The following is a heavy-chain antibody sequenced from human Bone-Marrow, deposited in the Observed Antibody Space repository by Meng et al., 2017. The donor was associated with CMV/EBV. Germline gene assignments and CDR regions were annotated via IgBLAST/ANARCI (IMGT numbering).Heavy chain of an antibody. CDR2: ISASGSTT. CDR3: VRERAGY. J-gene: IGHJ4*02. D-gene: IGHD3-10*01. V-gene: IGHV3-23*01. CDR1: GFTFSNYD. Sequence: SLRLSCAASGFTFSNYDMSWVRQAPGKGPEWVSVISASGSTTYYADSMKGRFTISRDNSKSTLYLQMNSLRAEDTALYYCVRERAGYWGQGTPVTVSS.